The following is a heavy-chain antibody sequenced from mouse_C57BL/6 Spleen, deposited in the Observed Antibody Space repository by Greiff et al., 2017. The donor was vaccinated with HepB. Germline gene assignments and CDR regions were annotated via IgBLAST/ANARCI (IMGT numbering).Heavy chain of an antibody. J-gene: IGHJ1*03. Sequence: EVHLVESGGGLVKPGGSLKLSCAASGFTFSDYGMHWVRQAPEKGLEWVAYISSGSSTIYYADTVKGRFTISRDNAKNTLFLQMTSLRSEDTAMYYCARGVLYWYFDVWGTGTTVTVSS. D-gene: IGHD5-1*01. CDR3: ARGVLYWYFDV. CDR2: ISSGSSTI. CDR1: GFTFSDYG. V-gene: IGHV5-17*01.